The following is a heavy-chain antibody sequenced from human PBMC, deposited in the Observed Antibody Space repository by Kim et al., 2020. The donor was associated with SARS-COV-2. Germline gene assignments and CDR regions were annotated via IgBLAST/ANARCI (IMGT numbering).Heavy chain of an antibody. CDR1: GFTFSSYA. J-gene: IGHJ2*01. D-gene: IGHD6-19*01. CDR3: AKARERWLDHWYFDL. V-gene: IGHV3-33*06. Sequence: GGSLRLSCAASGFTFSSYAMHWVRQAPGKGLEWVAVIWYDGSNKYYADSVKGRFTISRDNSKNTLYLQMNSLRAEDTAVYYCAKARERWLDHWYFDLWGRGTLVTVSS. CDR2: IWYDGSNK.